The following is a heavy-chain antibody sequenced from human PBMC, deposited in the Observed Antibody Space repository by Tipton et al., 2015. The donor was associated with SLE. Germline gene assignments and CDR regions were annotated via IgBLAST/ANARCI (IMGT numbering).Heavy chain of an antibody. CDR2: IYHSGST. D-gene: IGHD6-19*01. Sequence: TLSLTCTVSGGSISSTSSFWGWIRQPPGKGLEWIGNIYHSGSTYYNPSLTSQVTISVDTTKNQLSLRLISVTAADTAIFYCACLYSSSFQRDSWGQGTLVTVSS. CDR1: GGSISSTSSF. CDR3: ACLYSSSFQRDS. J-gene: IGHJ5*02. V-gene: IGHV4-39*07.